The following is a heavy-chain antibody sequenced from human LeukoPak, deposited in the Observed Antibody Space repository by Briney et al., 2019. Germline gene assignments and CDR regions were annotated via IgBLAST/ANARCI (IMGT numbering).Heavy chain of an antibody. J-gene: IGHJ4*02. Sequence: GGSLRLSCVASGFIFSNHEMYWVRQAPGKGLEWLSYISSSGHMIYYADSVKGRFTVSRDNAKNSLYLQMNPLRDEDTALYYCARIGTHVGETDYWGQGTLVIVSS. D-gene: IGHD1-26*01. V-gene: IGHV3-48*03. CDR3: ARIGTHVGETDY. CDR2: ISSSGHMI. CDR1: GFIFSNHE.